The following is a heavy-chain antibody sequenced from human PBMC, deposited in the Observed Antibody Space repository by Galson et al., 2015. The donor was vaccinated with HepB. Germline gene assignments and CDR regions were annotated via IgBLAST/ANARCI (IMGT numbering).Heavy chain of an antibody. CDR2: ISSTSSFT. V-gene: IGHV3-11*06. CDR3: AGGEYGRIEH. D-gene: IGHD3-16*01. J-gene: IGHJ4*02. Sequence: SLRLSCATSGFNFSDSYMGWIRQAPGEGLEWLSYISSTSSFTGFADSVKGRFTVSRDNMKNSLFLHLKSLKVDDTAVYYCAGGEYGRIEHWGQGSLVIVSS. CDR1: GFNFSDSY.